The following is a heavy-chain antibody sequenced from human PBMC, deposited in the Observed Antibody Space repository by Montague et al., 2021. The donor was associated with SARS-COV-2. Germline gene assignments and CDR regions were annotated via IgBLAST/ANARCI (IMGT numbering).Heavy chain of an antibody. D-gene: IGHD6-6*01. Sequence: SETLSLTCTVSGDSLSFYFWTWIRQPPGRGLEWIGYIEYSGSPNYNPSLKSRLTMPLNMSSNQFSLELRSVSAADTAVYYCGRLGYSTSTVDSWGHGTLVSVSS. CDR1: GDSLSFYF. J-gene: IGHJ5*01. CDR3: GRLGYSTSTVDS. CDR2: IEYSGSP. V-gene: IGHV4-59*08.